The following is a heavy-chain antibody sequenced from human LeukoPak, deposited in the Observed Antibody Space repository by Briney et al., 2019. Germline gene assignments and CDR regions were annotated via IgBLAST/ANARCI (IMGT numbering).Heavy chain of an antibody. J-gene: IGHJ4*02. Sequence: ASVKVSCKASGGTFISYAISWVRQAPGQGLEWMGGIIPIFGTANYAQKFQGGVTITADESTSTAYMELSSLRSEDTAVYYCARRLALIGQQPNPLYYFDYWGQGTLVTVSS. CDR2: IIPIFGTA. CDR1: GGTFISYA. V-gene: IGHV1-69*13. CDR3: ARRLALIGQQPNPLYYFDY. D-gene: IGHD6-13*01.